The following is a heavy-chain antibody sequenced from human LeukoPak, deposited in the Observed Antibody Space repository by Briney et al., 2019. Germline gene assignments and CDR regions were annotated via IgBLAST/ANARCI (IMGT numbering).Heavy chain of an antibody. J-gene: IGHJ4*02. CDR1: GFTFTSYS. V-gene: IGHV3-21*01. CDR3: ARSSVLVLAANSDY. CDR2: ISDSSSYI. Sequence: GGSLRLSCAASGFTFTSYSMNWVRQAPGKGLEWVSSISDSSSYIYYADSVKGRFTISRDNAKNSLYLQMNSLRAEGTAVYYCARSSVLVLAANSDYWGQGTLVTVSS. D-gene: IGHD2-15*01.